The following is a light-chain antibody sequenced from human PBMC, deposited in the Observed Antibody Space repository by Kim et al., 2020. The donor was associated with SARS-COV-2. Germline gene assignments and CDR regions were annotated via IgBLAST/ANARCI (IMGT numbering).Light chain of an antibody. CDR2: STN. V-gene: IGLV8-61*01. Sequence: QTVVTQEPSFSVSPGGTVTLTCGLSSGSVSTSYYPSWYQQTPGQAPRTLIYSTNTRSPGVPDRFSGSILGNKAALTITGAQADDESDYYCVLYMGSGIWVFGGGTQLTVL. CDR1: SGSVSTSYY. J-gene: IGLJ3*02. CDR3: VLYMGSGIWV.